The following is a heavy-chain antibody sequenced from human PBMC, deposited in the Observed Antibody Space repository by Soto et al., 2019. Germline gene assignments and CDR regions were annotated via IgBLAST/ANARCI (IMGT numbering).Heavy chain of an antibody. Sequence: GGSLRLSCAASGFTLSDYEMNWVRQAPGKGLEWISYISRSGSITYHADSVKGRFTISRDNARNSLFLQMNSLRAEDTAVYYCARAECSTPNCLTAFYSYGLDVWGQGTTVTVSS. CDR3: ARAECSTPNCLTAFYSYGLDV. D-gene: IGHD2-2*01. J-gene: IGHJ6*02. V-gene: IGHV3-48*03. CDR1: GFTLSDYE. CDR2: ISRSGSIT.